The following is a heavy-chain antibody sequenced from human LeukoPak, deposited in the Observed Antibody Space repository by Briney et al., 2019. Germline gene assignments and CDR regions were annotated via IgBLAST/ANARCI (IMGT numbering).Heavy chain of an antibody. D-gene: IGHD3-22*01. Sequence: PSETLSLTCTVSGGPIRSGDHYWNWIRQHPGKGPEWIGYISYGGSTFYNPSLKSRAAISVDTSKTQFSLKLTSVTAADTAVYYCARDVGGYYYGNLEYWGQGILVTVSS. J-gene: IGHJ4*02. CDR3: ARDVGGYYYGNLEY. CDR1: GGPIRSGDHY. V-gene: IGHV4-31*03. CDR2: ISYGGST.